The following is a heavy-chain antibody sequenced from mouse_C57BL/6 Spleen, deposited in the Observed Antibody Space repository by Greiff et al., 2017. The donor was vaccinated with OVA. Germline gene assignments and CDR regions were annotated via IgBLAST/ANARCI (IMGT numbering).Heavy chain of an antibody. Sequence: EVQRVESGGGLVQPGGSMKLSCAASGFTFSDAWMDWVRQSPEKGLEWVAEIRNKANNHATYYAESVKGRFTISRDDSKSSVYLQMNSLRAEDTGIYYCTTYYSNYGWYFDVWGTGTTVTVSS. CDR1: GFTFSDAW. J-gene: IGHJ1*03. CDR3: TTYYSNYGWYFDV. CDR2: IRNKANNHAT. V-gene: IGHV6-6*01. D-gene: IGHD2-5*01.